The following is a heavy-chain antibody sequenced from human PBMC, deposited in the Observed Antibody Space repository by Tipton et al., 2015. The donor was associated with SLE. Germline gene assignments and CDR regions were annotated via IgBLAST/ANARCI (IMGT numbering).Heavy chain of an antibody. CDR3: AKDDGRFYYGSGYIDY. V-gene: IGHV3-9*01. CDR2: ITWNSDSI. J-gene: IGHJ4*02. D-gene: IGHD3-22*01. CDR1: GFTFADYA. Sequence: SLRLSCAASGFTFADYAMHWVRQTPGKGLEWVSGITWNSDSIGYADSVKGRFTISRDNAKNSLYLQMNSLRPDDTALYYCAKDDGRFYYGSGYIDYWGQGTLATVSS.